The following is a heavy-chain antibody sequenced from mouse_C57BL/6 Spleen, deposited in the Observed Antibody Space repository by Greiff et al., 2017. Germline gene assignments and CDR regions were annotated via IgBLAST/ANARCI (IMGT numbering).Heavy chain of an antibody. D-gene: IGHD1-1*01. CDR3: ASITTVVAHWYCDV. V-gene: IGHV1-9*01. CDR1: GYTFTGYW. CDR2: ILPGSGST. Sequence: QVQLQQSGAELMKPGASVQLSCKATGYTFTGYWIEWVKQRPGHGLEWIGEILPGSGSTNYNEKFKGKATFTADTSSNTAYMQLSSLTTEDSAIYYCASITTVVAHWYCDVWGTGTTVTVSS. J-gene: IGHJ1*03.